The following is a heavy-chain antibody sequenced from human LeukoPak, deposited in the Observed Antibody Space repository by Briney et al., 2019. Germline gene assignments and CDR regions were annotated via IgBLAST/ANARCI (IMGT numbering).Heavy chain of an antibody. J-gene: IGHJ5*02. Sequence: ASVKVSCQGSGFTFSTSTWHGVGQARGQRLEGVGWIILGSGNTGYAQNYQERVTLSRDMSTSTVYMELNSLRSEDTAVYYCAAERYTDGCCWFDPWGQGTLVTVSS. V-gene: IGHV1-58*01. CDR3: AAERYTDGCCWFDP. CDR2: IILGSGNT. D-gene: IGHD1-14*01. CDR1: GFTFSTST.